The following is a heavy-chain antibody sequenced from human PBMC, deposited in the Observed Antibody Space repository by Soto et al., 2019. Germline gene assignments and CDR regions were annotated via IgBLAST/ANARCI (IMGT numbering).Heavy chain of an antibody. J-gene: IGHJ4*02. CDR1: GGTFSRYA. CDR2: IVPLFGTP. Sequence: SVKVSCKASGGTFSRYALSWVRQAPGQGPEWMGGIVPLFGTPNYAQRFQGRVTITADESTSTAYMELSSLTSEDTAVYYCARGVYYDSRGYYFFFWGQGTLVTVSS. D-gene: IGHD3-22*01. V-gene: IGHV1-69*13. CDR3: ARGVYYDSRGYYFFF.